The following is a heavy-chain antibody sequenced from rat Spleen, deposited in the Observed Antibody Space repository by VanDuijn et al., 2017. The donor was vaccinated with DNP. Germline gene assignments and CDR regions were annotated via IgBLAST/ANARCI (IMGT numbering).Heavy chain of an antibody. CDR2: IISSGGGT. J-gene: IGHJ3*01. Sequence: EVQLVETGGGLVQPGGSLKLSCVASGFTFSNRWMFWIRQVPGKGLEWVASIISSGGGTYYPDSVKGRFTISRDNAESTLYFQMDSLRSEDTATYYCSTNGPGYNSGFGYWGQGTLVTVSS. CDR3: STNGPGYNSGFGY. D-gene: IGHD1-4*01. V-gene: IGHV5-31*01. CDR1: GFTFSNRW.